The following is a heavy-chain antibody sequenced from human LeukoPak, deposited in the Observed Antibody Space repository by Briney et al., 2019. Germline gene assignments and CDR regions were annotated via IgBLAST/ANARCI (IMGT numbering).Heavy chain of an antibody. Sequence: GGSLRLSCAASGFSFSSYSMHWVRQAPGKGLEWVAIISDDGSYKSYADSVKGRFTISRDYSYNTLYLQMKSLRTDDTAVYYCARRKQLWLRGLDYWGQGTLVTASS. D-gene: IGHD5-18*01. V-gene: IGHV3-30*04. CDR1: GFSFSSYS. J-gene: IGHJ4*02. CDR2: ISDDGSYK. CDR3: ARRKQLWLRGLDY.